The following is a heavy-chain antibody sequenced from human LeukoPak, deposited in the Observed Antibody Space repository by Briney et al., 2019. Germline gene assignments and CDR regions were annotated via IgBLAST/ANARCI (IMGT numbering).Heavy chain of an antibody. CDR1: GGSISSSSYY. CDR3: ARVSFDYYDSSGMHPFDY. Sequence: SETLSLTCTVSGGSISSSSYYWGWIRQPPGKGLEWIGSIYYSGSTYYNPSLKSRVTISVDTSKNQFSLKLSFVTAADTAVYYCARVSFDYYDSSGMHPFDYWGQGTLVTVSS. V-gene: IGHV4-39*07. CDR2: IYYSGST. D-gene: IGHD3-22*01. J-gene: IGHJ4*02.